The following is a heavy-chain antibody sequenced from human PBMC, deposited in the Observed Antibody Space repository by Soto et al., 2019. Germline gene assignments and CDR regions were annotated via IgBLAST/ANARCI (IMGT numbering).Heavy chain of an antibody. J-gene: IGHJ4*02. CDR1: GYTFTNYY. Sequence: GASVKVSCKASGYTFTNYYIHWVRQAPGQGLEWMGIINPTSGSTNYAQKFQGRVTLTYDTSTTTVYMELSGLRSEDTAVLYCARHLAARDHWGQGTLVTVSS. CDR2: INPTSGST. V-gene: IGHV1-46*01. D-gene: IGHD6-13*01. CDR3: ARHLAARDH.